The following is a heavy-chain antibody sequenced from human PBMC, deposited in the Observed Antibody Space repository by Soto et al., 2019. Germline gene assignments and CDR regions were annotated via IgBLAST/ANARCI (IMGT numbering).Heavy chain of an antibody. CDR1: GGSVSSGSYY. CDR2: IYYSGST. Sequence: PSETLSLTCTVSGGSVSSGSYYWSWIRQPPGKGLEWIGYIYYSGSTNYNPSLKSRVTISVDTSKNQFSLKLSSVTAADTAVYYCASISHRMVATYAFDIWGQGTMVTVSS. V-gene: IGHV4-61*01. J-gene: IGHJ3*02. D-gene: IGHD5-12*01. CDR3: ASISHRMVATYAFDI.